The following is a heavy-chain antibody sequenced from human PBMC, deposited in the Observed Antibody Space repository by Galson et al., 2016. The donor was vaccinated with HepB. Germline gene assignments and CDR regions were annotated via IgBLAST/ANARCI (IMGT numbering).Heavy chain of an antibody. D-gene: IGHD2/OR15-2a*01. CDR3: ARDVQYRFDS. J-gene: IGHJ4*02. V-gene: IGHV1-18*01. Sequence: SVKVSCKASGYTFTTSGISWVRQAPGQGLEWMGWISTYSGYTKYAQKFQGGLTLTTDSSTTTAYMELRSLRFDDTALYYCARDVQYRFDSWGQGTLVTVSS. CDR1: GYTFTTSG. CDR2: ISTYSGYT.